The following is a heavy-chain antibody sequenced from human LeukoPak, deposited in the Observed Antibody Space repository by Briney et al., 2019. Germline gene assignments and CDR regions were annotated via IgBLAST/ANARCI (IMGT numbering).Heavy chain of an antibody. CDR2: IIPILGIA. D-gene: IGHD3-10*01. CDR3: ARGSPTGVLYFDL. J-gene: IGHJ2*01. CDR1: GGTFSSYA. V-gene: IGHV1-69*04. Sequence: GASVKVSCKASGGTFSSYAIIWVRQAPGQGLEWMGRIIPILGIANYAQKLQGRVTITADKSTSTAYMELSSLRSEDTAVYYCARGSPTGVLYFDLWGRGTLVTVSS.